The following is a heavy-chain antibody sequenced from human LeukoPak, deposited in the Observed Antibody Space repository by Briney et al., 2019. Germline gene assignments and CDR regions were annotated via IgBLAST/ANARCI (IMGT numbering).Heavy chain of an antibody. D-gene: IGHD2-15*01. Sequence: SETLSLTCTVSGGSISSSSYYWGWIRQPPGKGLEWIGSIYYSGSTYYNPSLKSRVTISVDRSKNQFSLKLSSVTAADTAVYYCARDYASSEGVFDIWGQGTMVTVSS. CDR1: GGSISSSSYY. J-gene: IGHJ3*02. CDR3: ARDYASSEGVFDI. V-gene: IGHV4-39*07. CDR2: IYYSGST.